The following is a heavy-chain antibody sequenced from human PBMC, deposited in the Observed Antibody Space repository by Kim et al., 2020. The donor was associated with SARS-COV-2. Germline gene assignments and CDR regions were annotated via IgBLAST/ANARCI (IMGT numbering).Heavy chain of an antibody. J-gene: IGHJ2*01. Sequence: SETLSLTCTVSGGSISSCDYYWSWIRQPPGKCLEWIGYIYYSGSTYYNPSLKSRVTISVDTSKNQFSLKLSSVTAADTAMYYCARDKAEMATIVRTGYWYFYLWGRGTLVTVSS. D-gene: IGHD5-12*01. CDR1: GGSISSCDYY. V-gene: IGHV4-30-4*01. CDR3: ARDKAEMATIVRTGYWYFYL. CDR2: IYYSGST.